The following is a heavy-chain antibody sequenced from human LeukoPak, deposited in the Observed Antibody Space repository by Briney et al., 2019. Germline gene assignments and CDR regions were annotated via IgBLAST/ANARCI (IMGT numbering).Heavy chain of an antibody. V-gene: IGHV4-38-2*01. Sequence: KPSETLSLTCAVSGYSISSGYYWGWIRQSPGKGLEWIGRSDRSGNTYYNPPLKSRVAISVDTSSNQFSLRLTSVTAADTAVYYCARMDDYFGSGNYYNVINYYYMDVWGKGTTVTVS. CDR1: GYSISSGYY. CDR3: ARMDDYFGSGNYYNVINYYYMDV. D-gene: IGHD3-10*01. J-gene: IGHJ6*03. CDR2: SDRSGNT.